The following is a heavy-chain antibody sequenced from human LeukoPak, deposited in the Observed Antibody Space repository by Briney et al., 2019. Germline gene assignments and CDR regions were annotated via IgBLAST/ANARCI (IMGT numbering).Heavy chain of an antibody. V-gene: IGHV3-23*01. CDR2: ISGSGHNT. CDR3: AKGSKGIAVAGSFDY. J-gene: IGHJ4*02. Sequence: PGGSLRLSCAASGFTFSNYAMSWVRQAPGKGLEWVSVISGSGHNTYYADSVKGRFTISRDNSKNTLYLRMSSLRAEDTAIYYCAKGSKGIAVAGSFDYWGQGTLVIVS. CDR1: GFTFSNYA. D-gene: IGHD6-19*01.